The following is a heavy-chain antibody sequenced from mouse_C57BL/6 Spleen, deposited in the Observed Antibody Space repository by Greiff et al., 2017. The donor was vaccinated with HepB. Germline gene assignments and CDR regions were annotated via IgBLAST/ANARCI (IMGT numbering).Heavy chain of an antibody. J-gene: IGHJ2*01. CDR3: ARRRELTFDY. CDR1: GFSLSTSGMG. V-gene: IGHV8-12*01. D-gene: IGHD1-1*01. CDR2: IYWDDDK. Sequence: VKLVESGPGILQSSQTLSLTCSFSGFSLSTSGMGVSWIRQPSGKGLEWLAHIYWDDDKRYNPSLKSRLTIPKDTSRNQVFLKITSVDTADTATYYCARRRELTFDYWGQGTTLTVSS.